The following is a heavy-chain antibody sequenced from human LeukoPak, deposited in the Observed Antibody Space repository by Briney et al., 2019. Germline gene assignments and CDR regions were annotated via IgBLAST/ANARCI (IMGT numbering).Heavy chain of an antibody. CDR3: ARDQGPAVGEFDP. CDR2: IIPIFGTA. J-gene: IGHJ5*02. D-gene: IGHD6-13*01. Sequence: SVKVSCKASGGTSSSYAISWVRQAPGQGLEWMGGIIPIFGTANYAQKFQGRVTITADESTGTAYMELSSLRSEDTAVYYCARDQGPAVGEFDPWGQGTLVTASS. V-gene: IGHV1-69*01. CDR1: GGTSSSYA.